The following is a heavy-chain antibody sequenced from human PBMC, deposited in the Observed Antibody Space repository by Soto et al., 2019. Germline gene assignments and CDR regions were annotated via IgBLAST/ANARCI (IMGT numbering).Heavy chain of an antibody. CDR2: ISATGGSA. Sequence: EVQLLQSGGGLVQPGGSLRLSCVASGFTFSSYAMNWVRQAPGKGPEWVSSISATGGSAYYADSVTGRVTISSDNSMNTLYLQMDSLRADDTAVYYWARERGYSGDDREVFDFWCQGTRVTVSS. J-gene: IGHJ4*02. CDR3: ARERGYSGDDREVFDF. V-gene: IGHV3-23*01. CDR1: GFTFSSYA. D-gene: IGHD5-12*01.